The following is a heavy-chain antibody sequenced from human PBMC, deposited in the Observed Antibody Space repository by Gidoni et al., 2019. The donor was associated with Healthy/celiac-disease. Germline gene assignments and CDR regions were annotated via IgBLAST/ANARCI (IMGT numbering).Heavy chain of an antibody. CDR1: GGSISSYY. Sequence: QVQLQESGPGLVKPSETLSLTCTVSGGSISSYYWSWIRQPPGKGLEWIGYIYYSGSTNYNPSLKSRVTISVDTSKNQFSLKLSSVTAADTAVYYCARDRGDSGGSYWGGDAFDIWGQGTMVTVSS. D-gene: IGHD3-22*01. CDR3: ARDRGDSGGSYWGGDAFDI. J-gene: IGHJ3*02. V-gene: IGHV4-59*01. CDR2: IYYSGST.